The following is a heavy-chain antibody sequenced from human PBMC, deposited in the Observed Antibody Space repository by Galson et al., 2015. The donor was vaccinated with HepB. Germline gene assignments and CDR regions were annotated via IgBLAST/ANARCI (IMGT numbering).Heavy chain of an antibody. V-gene: IGHV1-18*01. CDR3: ARDRDYRFDY. CDR1: GGTFSSYA. Sequence: SVKISCKASGGTFSSYAISWVRQAPRRGLEWLGWISAYGGNTKYAQKYQGRITLTRDTSTSTAYMELRSLRSDDTAVYYCARDRDYRFDYWGQGTLVTVSS. J-gene: IGHJ4*02. CDR2: ISAYGGNT. D-gene: IGHD4/OR15-4a*01.